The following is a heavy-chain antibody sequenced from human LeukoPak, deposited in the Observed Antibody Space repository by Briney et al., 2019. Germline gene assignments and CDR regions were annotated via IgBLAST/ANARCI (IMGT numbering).Heavy chain of an antibody. CDR3: ARGIVILQAVWFDP. CDR2: IYYRGST. D-gene: IGHD2/OR15-2a*01. Sequence: SETLSLTCTVSGGSIGSYYWSWIRQPPGKGLEWIGFIYYRGSTNYSPSLKSRVTISVDTSKNHFSLKVSSVTAADTAIYYCARGIVILQAVWFDPWGQGTLVTVSS. V-gene: IGHV4-59*01. CDR1: GGSIGSYY. J-gene: IGHJ5*02.